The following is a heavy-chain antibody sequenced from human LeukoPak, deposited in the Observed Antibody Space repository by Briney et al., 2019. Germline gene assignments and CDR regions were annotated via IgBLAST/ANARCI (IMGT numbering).Heavy chain of an antibody. CDR3: ASGYQTFDP. D-gene: IGHD5-18*01. CDR1: GVSISNYY. Sequence: SETLSLTCTVSGVSISNYYWNWVRQSPGKGLEWIGYIHYSESTNYNPSLKSRVTISADTSKNQFSLTLRSVTAADAAVYYCASGYQTFDPWGQGTLVTVSS. V-gene: IGHV4-59*01. CDR2: IHYSEST. J-gene: IGHJ5*02.